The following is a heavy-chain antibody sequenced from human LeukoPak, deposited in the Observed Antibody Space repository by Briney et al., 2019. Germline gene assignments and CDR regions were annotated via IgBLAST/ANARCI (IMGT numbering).Heavy chain of an antibody. D-gene: IGHD3-16*01. CDR1: GYTFTIYA. CDR3: ARDRSPGGLGFDP. J-gene: IGHJ5*02. V-gene: IGHV7-4-1*02. CDR2: INTNTGNP. Sequence: ASVTVSCTSSGYTFTIYAMNWVRQAPGQGLEWMGWINTNTGNPTYAQGFTGRFVFSLDTSVSTAYLQISSLKAEDTAVYYCARDRSPGGLGFDPWGQGTLVTVSS.